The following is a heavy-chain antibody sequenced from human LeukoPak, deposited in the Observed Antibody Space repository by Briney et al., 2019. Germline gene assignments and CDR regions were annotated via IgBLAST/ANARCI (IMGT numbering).Heavy chain of an antibody. CDR2: IYASGST. V-gene: IGHV4-4*07. CDR1: GGSITSNS. Sequence: SETLSLTCTVSGGSITSNSWSWIRQPAGKGLEWIGRIYASGSTNYNPSLKSRVTISVDTSKNQFSLKLSSVTAADTAVYYCARHWGGYSYGRTDYWGQGTLVTVSS. D-gene: IGHD5-18*01. J-gene: IGHJ4*02. CDR3: ARHWGGYSYGRTDY.